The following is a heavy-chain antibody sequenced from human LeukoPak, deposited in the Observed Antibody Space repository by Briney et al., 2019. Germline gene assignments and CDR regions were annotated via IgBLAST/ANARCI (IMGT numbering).Heavy chain of an antibody. Sequence: SETLSLTCTVSGGSISSSSYYWGWIRQPPGKGLEWIGSIYYSGSTYYNPSLKSRVTISVDTSKNQFSLKLSSVTAADTAVYYCATAVPYYFDYWGQGTLVTVSS. D-gene: IGHD2-2*01. CDR1: GGSISSSSYY. CDR3: ATAVPYYFDY. V-gene: IGHV4-39*01. J-gene: IGHJ4*02. CDR2: IYYSGST.